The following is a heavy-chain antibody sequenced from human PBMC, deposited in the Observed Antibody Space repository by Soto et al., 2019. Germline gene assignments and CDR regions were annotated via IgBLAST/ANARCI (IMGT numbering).Heavy chain of an antibody. CDR2: MSPDGRKR. CDR3: SRDPLAFHIGGH. Sequence: EVQLVESGGGLVQPGGSLRLSCAASGFTFSDYWLSWVRQSPVKGLEWVANMSPDGRKRYYLDSLKARFTISRDNAKNSLYLQMNRLSAEDTAVYFCSRDPLAFHIGGHWGQGTLVTVSS. V-gene: IGHV3-7*01. J-gene: IGHJ4*02. D-gene: IGHD3-3*02. CDR1: GFTFSDYW.